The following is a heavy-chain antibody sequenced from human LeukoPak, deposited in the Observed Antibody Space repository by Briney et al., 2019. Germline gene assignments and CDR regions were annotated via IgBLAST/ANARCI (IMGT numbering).Heavy chain of an antibody. CDR3: AKSGDGYPIDY. J-gene: IGHJ4*02. Sequence: PGRSLRLSCAASGFTFSSYGMHWVRQAPGKGLEWVAVISYDGSNKYYADSVKGRFTISRDNSKNTLYLQMNSLRAEDTAVYYCAKSGDGYPIDYWGQGTLVTVSS. V-gene: IGHV3-30*18. CDR1: GFTFSSYG. CDR2: ISYDGSNK. D-gene: IGHD5-24*01.